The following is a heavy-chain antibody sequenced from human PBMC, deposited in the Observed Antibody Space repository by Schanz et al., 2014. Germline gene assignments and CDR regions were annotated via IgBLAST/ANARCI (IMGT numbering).Heavy chain of an antibody. J-gene: IGHJ3*02. Sequence: QLMQSGSEVRKPGASVKVSCKASGYIFGSHGMTWVRQAPGQGPELMGWINAHTGNTQYAQKCQGRINMARDTVTPTVHLELTRVRTDDTAIYYCARVHIATYHYNSPGAFDIWGQGTRVTVSS. CDR2: INAHTGNT. CDR1: GYIFGSHG. CDR3: ARVHIATYHYNSPGAFDI. D-gene: IGHD3-10*01. V-gene: IGHV1-18*01.